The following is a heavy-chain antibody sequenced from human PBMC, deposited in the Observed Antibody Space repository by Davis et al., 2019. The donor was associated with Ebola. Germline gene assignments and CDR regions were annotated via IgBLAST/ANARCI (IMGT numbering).Heavy chain of an antibody. J-gene: IGHJ3*02. CDR2: IYYSGST. Sequence: SETLSLTCTVSGGSISSGGYYWSWIRQHPGKGLEWIGYIYYSGSTNYNPSLKSRVTISVDTSKNQFSLKLSSVTAADTAVYYCASINSGSYTNAFDIWGQGTMVTVSS. D-gene: IGHD1-26*01. CDR1: GGSISSGGYY. CDR3: ASINSGSYTNAFDI. V-gene: IGHV4-61*08.